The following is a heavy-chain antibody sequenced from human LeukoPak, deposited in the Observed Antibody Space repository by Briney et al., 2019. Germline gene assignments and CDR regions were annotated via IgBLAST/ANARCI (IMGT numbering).Heavy chain of an antibody. V-gene: IGHV4-59*01. CDR1: GGSISSYY. D-gene: IGHD6-19*01. CDR2: IYYSGGT. Sequence: SETLSLTCTVSGGSISSYYWSWIRQPPGKGLEWIGYIYYSGGTNCNPPLKSRVTISVDTSKNQFSLKLSSVTAADTAVYYCARDSSGWYWDAFDIWGQGTMVTVSS. J-gene: IGHJ3*02. CDR3: ARDSSGWYWDAFDI.